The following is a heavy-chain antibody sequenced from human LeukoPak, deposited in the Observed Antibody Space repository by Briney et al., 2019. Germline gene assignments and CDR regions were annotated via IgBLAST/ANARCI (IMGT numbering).Heavy chain of an antibody. CDR3: ARETGSKFYT. Sequence: ASVKVSCKASGGTFTSYAVSWVRQAPGQGLEWMGGIILIFGTANYAQKFQGRVTITPDESTSTTYMELSSLRSEDTAVYYCARETGSKFYTWGQGNLVSVSS. V-gene: IGHV1-69*13. CDR2: IILIFGTA. D-gene: IGHD1-14*01. CDR1: GGTFTSYA. J-gene: IGHJ5*02.